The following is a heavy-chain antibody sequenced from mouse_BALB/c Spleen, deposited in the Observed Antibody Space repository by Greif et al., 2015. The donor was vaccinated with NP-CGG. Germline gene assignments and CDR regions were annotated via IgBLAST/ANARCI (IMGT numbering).Heavy chain of an antibody. J-gene: IGHJ4*01. V-gene: IGHV5-9-1*01. Sequence: DVMLVESGGGLVKPGGSLKLSCAASGFTFSSYAMSWVRQTPEKRLEWVATISSGGSYTYYPDSVKGRFTISRDNAKSTLYLQMSSLMSEDTAMYYCARQNGNYGYYYAMDYWGQGTSVTVSS. D-gene: IGHD2-1*01. CDR3: ARQNGNYGYYYAMDY. CDR1: GFTFSSYA. CDR2: ISSGGSYT.